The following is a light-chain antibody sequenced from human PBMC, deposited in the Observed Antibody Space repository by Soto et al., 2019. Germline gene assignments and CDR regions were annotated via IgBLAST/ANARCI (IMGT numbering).Light chain of an antibody. CDR3: QQYGSSVRT. CDR1: QSVNSGS. Sequence: DIALTQSPGTLSLSPGDRAILSCRASQSVNSGSLAWYQQRPGQAPRLLIYGATIRATGIPDKFSGSGSGTDFTLPISRLEPEDFAVYYCQQYGSSVRTFGQGTKVEIK. J-gene: IGKJ1*01. V-gene: IGKV3-20*01. CDR2: GAT.